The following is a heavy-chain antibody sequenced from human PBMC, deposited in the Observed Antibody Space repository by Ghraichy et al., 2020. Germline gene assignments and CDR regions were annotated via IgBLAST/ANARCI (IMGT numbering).Heavy chain of an antibody. D-gene: IGHD3-10*01. CDR2: INAGNGNT. CDR3: ARDQGVYAVQGVILDP. CDR1: GYTFTSYA. V-gene: IGHV1-3*01. Sequence: ASVKVSCKAPGYTFTSYAMHWVRQAPGQRLEWMGWINAGNGNTKYSQKFQGRVTITRDTSASTAYMELSSLRSEDTAVYYCARDQGVYAVQGVILDPWGQGTLVTVSS. J-gene: IGHJ5*02.